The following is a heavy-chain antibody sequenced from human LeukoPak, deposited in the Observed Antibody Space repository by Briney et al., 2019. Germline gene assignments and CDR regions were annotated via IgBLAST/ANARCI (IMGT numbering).Heavy chain of an antibody. CDR2: IKSKTDGGTT. CDR1: GFSFTNAW. V-gene: IGHV3-15*01. D-gene: IGHD4/OR15-4a*01. CDR3: AWLWAGANCH. J-gene: IGHJ4*02. Sequence: GGSLRLSCAASGFSFTNAWMSWVRQAPGKGLEWVGRIKSKTDGGTTDYAAPVKGRFTISRDESKNTLYLQMNSLKTEDTAVYYCAWLWAGANCHWGQGTLVTVSS.